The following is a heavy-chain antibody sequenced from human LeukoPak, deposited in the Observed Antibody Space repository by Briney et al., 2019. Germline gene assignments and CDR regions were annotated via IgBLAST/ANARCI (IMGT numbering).Heavy chain of an antibody. CDR3: TRVGLTSGSYFSFDY. CDR1: GFTFSSYW. CDR2: INSDGCST. D-gene: IGHD1-26*01. V-gene: IGHV3-74*01. Sequence: GGSLRLSCAASGFTFSSYWMHWVRQAPGKGLVWVSRINSDGCSTNYADSVKGRFTISRDNAKNTLYLQMNSLRVEDTAVYYCTRVGLTSGSYFSFDYWGQGTLVTVSS. J-gene: IGHJ4*02.